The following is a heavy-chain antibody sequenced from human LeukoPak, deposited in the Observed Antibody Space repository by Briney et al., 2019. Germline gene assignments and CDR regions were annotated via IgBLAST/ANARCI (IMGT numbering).Heavy chain of an antibody. Sequence: SETLSLTCTVSGVSIGSSVHYWGWVRQPPGKGLEWIGYIYYSGSTNYNPSLKSRVTISVDTSKNQFSLKLSSVTAADTAVYYCARPRRHYCSGGSCAFGYWGQGTLVTVSS. CDR1: GVSIGSSVHY. V-gene: IGHV4-61*05. D-gene: IGHD2-15*01. CDR3: ARPRRHYCSGGSCAFGY. J-gene: IGHJ4*02. CDR2: IYYSGST.